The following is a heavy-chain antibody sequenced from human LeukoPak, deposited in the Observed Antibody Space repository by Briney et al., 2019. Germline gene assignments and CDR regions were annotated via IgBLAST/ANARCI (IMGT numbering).Heavy chain of an antibody. Sequence: PSETLSLTCTVSGGSISSGGYYWSWIRQPPGKGLEWIGYIYHSGSTYYNPSLKSRVTISVDTSKNQFSLKLSSVTAADTAVYYCARLAVAVGTRDDYWGQGTLVTVSS. J-gene: IGHJ4*02. CDR3: ARLAVAVGTRDDY. V-gene: IGHV4-30-2*02. CDR2: IYHSGST. CDR1: GGSISSGGYY. D-gene: IGHD6-19*01.